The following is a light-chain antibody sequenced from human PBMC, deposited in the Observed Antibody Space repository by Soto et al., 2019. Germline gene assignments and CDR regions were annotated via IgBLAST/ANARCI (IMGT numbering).Light chain of an antibody. CDR1: QSVLYSSNNKNY. J-gene: IGKJ5*01. V-gene: IGKV4-1*01. Sequence: DIVMTQSPDSLAVSLGETATINCKSSQSVLYSSNNKNYLAWYQQKPGQPPKLLIYWASTRESGVPDRFSGSGSGTDFTLTISSLQAEDVAVYYCQQYYSISAITFGQGTRLEIK. CDR2: WAS. CDR3: QQYYSISAIT.